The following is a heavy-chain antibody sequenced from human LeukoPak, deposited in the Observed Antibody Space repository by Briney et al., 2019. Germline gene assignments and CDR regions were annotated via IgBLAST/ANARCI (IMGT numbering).Heavy chain of an antibody. D-gene: IGHD5-18*01. J-gene: IGHJ4*02. V-gene: IGHV1-18*01. CDR2: ISAYNGNT. CDR3: ARERYSYREHPKLFDY. Sequence: ASVKVSCRASGYTFTSYGISWVRQAPGQGLEWMGWISAYNGNTNYAQKLQGRVTMTTDTSTSTAYMELRSLRSDDTAVYYCARERYSYREHPKLFDYWGQGTLVTVSS. CDR1: GYTFTSYG.